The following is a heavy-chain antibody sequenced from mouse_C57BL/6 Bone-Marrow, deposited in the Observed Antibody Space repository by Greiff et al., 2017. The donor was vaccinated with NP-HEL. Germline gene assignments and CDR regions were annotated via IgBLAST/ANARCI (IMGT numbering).Heavy chain of an antibody. V-gene: IGHV3-6*01. Sequence: EVQVVESGPGLVKPSQSLSLTCSVTGYSITSGYYWNWIRQFPGNQLEWMGYISYAGSNNYNPSLKNRISITRDTSKNQFFLKLNSVTTEDTATYYCARGGYYGSTLSYAMDYWGQGTSVTVSS. CDR3: ARGGYYGSTLSYAMDY. D-gene: IGHD1-1*01. CDR1: GYSITSGYY. J-gene: IGHJ4*01. CDR2: ISYAGSN.